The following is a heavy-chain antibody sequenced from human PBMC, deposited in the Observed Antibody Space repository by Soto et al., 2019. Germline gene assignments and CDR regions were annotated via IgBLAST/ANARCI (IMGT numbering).Heavy chain of an antibody. V-gene: IGHV4-34*01. D-gene: IGHD6-13*01. J-gene: IGHJ4*02. Sequence: PSETLSLTCAVYGGSFSSYYWSWIRQPPGKGLEWIGEINHSGSTNYNPSLKSRVTISVDTSKNQFSLKLSSVTAADTAVYYCARGNLAGIAAAAPYFDYWGQGTLVTVSS. CDR1: GGSFSSYY. CDR2: INHSGST. CDR3: ARGNLAGIAAAAPYFDY.